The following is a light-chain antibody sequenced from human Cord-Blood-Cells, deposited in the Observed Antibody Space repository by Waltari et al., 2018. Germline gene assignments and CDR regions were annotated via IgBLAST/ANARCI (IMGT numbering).Light chain of an antibody. CDR1: QSVSSY. CDR3: QQRSNWPPYT. J-gene: IGKJ2*01. CDR2: DAS. Sequence: EIVLTQSPATLSLSPGESATLSCRASQSVSSYLAWYQQKPGQAPRLLIYDASNRATGIPARFSGSGSGTDFTLTIGSLEPEDFAVYYCQQRSNWPPYTFGQGTKLEIK. V-gene: IGKV3-11*01.